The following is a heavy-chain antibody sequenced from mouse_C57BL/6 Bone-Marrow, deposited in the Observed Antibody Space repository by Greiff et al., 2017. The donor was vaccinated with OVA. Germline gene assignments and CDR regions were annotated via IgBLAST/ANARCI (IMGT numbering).Heavy chain of an antibody. J-gene: IGHJ4*01. CDR2: IYPGDGDT. CDR3: ARRGDGSSFYAMDY. D-gene: IGHD1-1*01. CDR1: GYAFRSSW. Sequence: VQLQQSGPELVKPGASVKISCKASGYAFRSSWMNWVKQRPGKGLEWIGRIYPGDGDTTYNGKFKGKATLTADKSSSTAYMQLSSLTSEDSAVYFCARRGDGSSFYAMDYWGQGTSVTVSS. V-gene: IGHV1-82*01.